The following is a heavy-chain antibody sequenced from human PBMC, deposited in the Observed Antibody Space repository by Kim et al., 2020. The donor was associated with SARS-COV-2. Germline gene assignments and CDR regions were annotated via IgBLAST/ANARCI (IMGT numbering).Heavy chain of an antibody. CDR1: GYTFTSYA. V-gene: IGHV7-4-1*02. CDR3: VSSGYSSGWYGFLLDY. D-gene: IGHD6-19*01. Sequence: ASVKVSCKASGYTFTSYAMNWVRQAPGQGLEWMGWINTNTGNPTYAQGFTGRFVFSLDTSVSTAYLQISSLKAEDTAVYYCVSSGYSSGWYGFLLDYWGQGTLVTVSS. J-gene: IGHJ4*02. CDR2: INTNTGNP.